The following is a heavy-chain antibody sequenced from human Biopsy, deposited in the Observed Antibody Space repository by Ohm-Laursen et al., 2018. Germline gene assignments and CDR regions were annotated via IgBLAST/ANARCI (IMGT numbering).Heavy chain of an antibody. CDR3: ARQEFATSPLDY. CDR1: GGSISRSSYY. J-gene: IGHJ4*02. V-gene: IGHV4-39*01. CDR2: IYYSGST. D-gene: IGHD3-10*01. Sequence: SDTLSLTCTVTGGSISRSSYYWDWIRHPPGKGLEWIGSIYYSGSTYYNPSLKSRVTISADRSKNQFPLKLTSVTAADTAMYYCARQEFATSPLDYWGQGSLVTVSS.